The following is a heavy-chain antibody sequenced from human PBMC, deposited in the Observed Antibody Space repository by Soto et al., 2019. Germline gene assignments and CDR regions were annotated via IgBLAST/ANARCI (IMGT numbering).Heavy chain of an antibody. Sequence: GGSLRLSCAASGVRFSSYGVSWMRQAPGKGLEWVANIKQDGSQIYYVDSVKGRFTISRDNAKNSLYLQMNSLRVEDTAVYYCARQVGHYWGQGILVTVSS. V-gene: IGHV3-7*05. J-gene: IGHJ4*02. CDR2: IKQDGSQI. CDR1: GVRFSSYG. CDR3: ARQVGHY.